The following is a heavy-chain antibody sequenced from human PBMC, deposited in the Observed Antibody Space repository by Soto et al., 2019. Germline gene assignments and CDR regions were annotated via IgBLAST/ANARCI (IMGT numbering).Heavy chain of an antibody. CDR1: GVAFSILN. D-gene: IGHD1-26*01. CDR2: IFTRSSQI. CDR3: ARDLLAGQQLVIPWFHP. Sequence: GGFLILSCTASGVAFSILNRNWIRQAPGKGLEWVSSIFTRSSQIYYADSVKGRFTISRDDAKNSLFLQMNSLSVEDTAVYYCARDLLAGQQLVIPWFHPWGQGTLVTVSS. J-gene: IGHJ5*02. V-gene: IGHV3-21*01.